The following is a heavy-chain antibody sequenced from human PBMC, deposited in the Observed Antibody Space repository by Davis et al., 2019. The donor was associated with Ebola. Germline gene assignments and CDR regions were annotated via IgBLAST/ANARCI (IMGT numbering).Heavy chain of an antibody. D-gene: IGHD3-10*01. CDR2: MNPNSGNT. V-gene: IGHV1-8*03. J-gene: IGHJ6*03. Sequence: ASVKVSCRASGYTFTSYDINWVRQATGQGLEWMGWMNPNSGNTVYAQKFQGRVTITRNTSISTAYMELSSLRSEDTAVYYCARGIGYYMDVWGKGTTVTVSS. CDR3: ARGIGYYMDV. CDR1: GYTFTSYD.